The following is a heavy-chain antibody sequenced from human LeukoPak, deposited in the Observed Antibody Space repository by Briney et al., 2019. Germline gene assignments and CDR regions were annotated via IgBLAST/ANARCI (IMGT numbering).Heavy chain of an antibody. CDR1: GGSISSGGYS. Sequence: SETLSLTCAVSGGSISSGGYSWSWIRQPPGKGLEWIGYIYHSGSTYYNPSLKSRVTISVDKSKNQFSLKLSSVTAADTAVYYCAIGRYYDFWSGSHYYYGMDVWGQGTTVTVSS. D-gene: IGHD3-3*01. J-gene: IGHJ6*02. CDR3: AIGRYYDFWSGSHYYYGMDV. CDR2: IYHSGST. V-gene: IGHV4-30-2*01.